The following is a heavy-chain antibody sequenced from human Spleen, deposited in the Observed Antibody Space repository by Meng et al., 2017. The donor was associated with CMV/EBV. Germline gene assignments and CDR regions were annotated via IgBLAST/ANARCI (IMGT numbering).Heavy chain of an antibody. CDR3: AKDSGFSSSRENWFDP. CDR1: GFTFSSSA. CDR2: ISYDGSDK. Sequence: GGSLRLSCTGSGFTFSSSAMHWVRQAPGKGLEWMAAISYDGSDKYYADSVKGRFTISRDDSKNTLYLQMSSLRSEDTAVYYCAKDSGFSSSRENWFDPWGQGTLVTVSS. D-gene: IGHD6-13*01. J-gene: IGHJ5*02. V-gene: IGHV3-30*04.